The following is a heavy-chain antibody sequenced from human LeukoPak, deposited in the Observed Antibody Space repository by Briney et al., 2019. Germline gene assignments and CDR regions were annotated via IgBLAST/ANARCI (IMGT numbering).Heavy chain of an antibody. D-gene: IGHD2-2*02. J-gene: IGHJ3*02. CDR1: GFTFSSYS. CDR2: ISSSSSYI. CDR3: ARDYCSSTTCYTRDAFDI. Sequence: GGSLRLSCAASGFTFSSYSMNWVRQAPGKGLEWVSSISSSSSYIYYADSVKGRFTISRDNAKNSLYLQMNSLRAEDTAVYYCARDYCSSTTCYTRDAFDIWGQGTMVTVSS. V-gene: IGHV3-21*01.